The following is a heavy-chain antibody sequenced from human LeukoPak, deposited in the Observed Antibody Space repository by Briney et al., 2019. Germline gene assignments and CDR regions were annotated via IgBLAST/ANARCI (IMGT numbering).Heavy chain of an antibody. J-gene: IGHJ4*02. CDR1: GYTFISYT. D-gene: IGHD6-13*01. CDR3: ARDLRIAAAGGY. CDR2: INAGNGNT. Sequence: ASVKVSCKASGYTFISYTMHWVRQAPGQRLEWMGWINAGNGNTKYAQEFQGRVSITSDTSASTTYMELSSLRCEDRAVYYCARDLRIAAAGGYWGQGTLVTVSS. V-gene: IGHV1-3*03.